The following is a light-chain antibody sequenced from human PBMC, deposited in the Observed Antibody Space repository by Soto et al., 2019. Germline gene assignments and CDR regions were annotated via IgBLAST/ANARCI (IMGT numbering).Light chain of an antibody. J-gene: IGLJ3*02. CDR1: SGHSSYA. V-gene: IGLV4-69*01. CDR2: LNSDGSH. CDR3: QTWDTGIWV. Sequence: QAVVTQSPSASASLGASVKLTCTLSSGHSSYAIAWHQQQPQKGPRYLMRLNSDGSHTKGDGIPDRFSGSSSGADRYLTISSLQSDDEADYYCQTWDTGIWVFGGGTKVTVL.